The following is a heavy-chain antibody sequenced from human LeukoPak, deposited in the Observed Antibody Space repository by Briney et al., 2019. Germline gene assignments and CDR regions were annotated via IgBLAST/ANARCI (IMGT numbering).Heavy chain of an antibody. V-gene: IGHV3-23*01. CDR1: GFTFSSYA. Sequence: AGGSLRLSCAASGFTFSSYAMSWVRQAPGKGLEWVSALRDGGATYYADSVKGRFTISRDNSKNTLHLQMNSLRAEDTAVYYCARLGARQMLEYWGQGTLVTVSS. D-gene: IGHD4-17*01. CDR2: LRDGGAT. J-gene: IGHJ4*02. CDR3: ARLGARQMLEY.